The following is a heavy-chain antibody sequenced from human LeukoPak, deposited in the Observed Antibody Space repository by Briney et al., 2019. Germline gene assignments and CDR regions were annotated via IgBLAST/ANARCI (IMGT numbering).Heavy chain of an antibody. D-gene: IGHD2-2*01. Sequence: GGSLRLSCAAPGFTFSTYAMNWVRQAPGKGLEWVSYISSSGSTIYYADSVKGRFTISRDNAKNSLYLQMNSLRAEDTAVYYCARRRTSRAFDIWGQGTMVTVSS. CDR3: ARRRTSRAFDI. CDR2: ISSSGSTI. CDR1: GFTFSTYA. V-gene: IGHV3-48*04. J-gene: IGHJ3*02.